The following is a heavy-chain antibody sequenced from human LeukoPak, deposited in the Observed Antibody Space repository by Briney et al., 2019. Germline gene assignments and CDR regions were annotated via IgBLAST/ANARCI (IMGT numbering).Heavy chain of an antibody. Sequence: GGSLRLSCATSGFSFSNAWMNWVRQAPGKGLEWVGRIRSNSDGGTIDYAASVKDRFTLSRDDSKNTLYLQLNSLQTADTAVYYCAPLPGIQLHGWFDPWGQGTLVTVSS. CDR2: IRSNSDGGTI. J-gene: IGHJ5*02. V-gene: IGHV3-15*07. CDR3: APLPGIQLHGWFDP. CDR1: GFSFSNAW. D-gene: IGHD5-24*01.